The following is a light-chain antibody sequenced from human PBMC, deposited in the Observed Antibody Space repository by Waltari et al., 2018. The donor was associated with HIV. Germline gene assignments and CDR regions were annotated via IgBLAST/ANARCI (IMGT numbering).Light chain of an antibody. CDR1: ISDIGSNT. J-gene: IGLJ3*02. V-gene: IGLV1-44*01. CDR2: SNH. CDR3: ATWDDSLDGPM. Sequence: QSVLTQPPSASGTPGQRVTISCSGSISDIGSNTVNWYQQLPGTAPKLLIYSNHQRPSVVPDRFSGSRAGTSASLAISGLRSDDEADYYCATWDDSLDGPMFGGGTKLTVL.